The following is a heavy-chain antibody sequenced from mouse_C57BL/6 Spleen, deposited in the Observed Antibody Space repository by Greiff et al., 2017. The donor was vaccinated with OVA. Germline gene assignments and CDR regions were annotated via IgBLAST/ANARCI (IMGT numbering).Heavy chain of an antibody. V-gene: IGHV2-9-1*01. J-gene: IGHJ1*03. CDR1: GFSLTSYA. Sequence: VKLVESGPGLVAPSQSLSITCTVSGFSLTSYAISWVRQPPGKGLEWLGVIWTGGGTNYNSALKSRLSISKDNSKSQVFLKMNSLQTDDTARYYCALYDGYYEGYFDVWGTGTTVTVSS. CDR2: IWTGGGT. D-gene: IGHD2-3*01. CDR3: ALYDGYYEGYFDV.